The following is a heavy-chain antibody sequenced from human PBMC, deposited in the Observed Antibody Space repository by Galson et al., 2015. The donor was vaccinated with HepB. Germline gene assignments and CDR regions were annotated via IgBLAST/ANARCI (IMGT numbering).Heavy chain of an antibody. Sequence: SLRLSCAASGFTFSSYGMHWVRQAPGKGLEWVAVISYDGSNKYYADSVKGRFTISRDNSKNTLYLQMNSLRAEDTAVYYCAKGRSVAGTGQFDCWGQGTLVTVSS. J-gene: IGHJ4*02. CDR3: AKGRSVAGTGQFDC. CDR1: GFTFSSYG. CDR2: ISYDGSNK. V-gene: IGHV3-30*18. D-gene: IGHD6-19*01.